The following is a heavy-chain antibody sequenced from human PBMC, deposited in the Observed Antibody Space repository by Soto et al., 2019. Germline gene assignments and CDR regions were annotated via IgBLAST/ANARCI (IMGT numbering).Heavy chain of an antibody. V-gene: IGHV1-18*01. Sequence: GASVKVSCKTSGFNFKQYGISWVRQAPGQGLEWMGWISAYNGDKNYAQSLQGRVSMTTDTSTNIGYMELRSLTSDDTAVYYCARHPYDFWSGYHDNWFDPWGQGTLVTVSS. CDR2: ISAYNGDK. CDR1: GFNFKQYG. D-gene: IGHD3-3*01. J-gene: IGHJ5*02. CDR3: ARHPYDFWSGYHDNWFDP.